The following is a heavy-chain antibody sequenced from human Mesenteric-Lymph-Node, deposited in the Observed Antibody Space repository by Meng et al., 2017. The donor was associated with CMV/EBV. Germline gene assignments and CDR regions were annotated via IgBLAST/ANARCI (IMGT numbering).Heavy chain of an antibody. CDR3: ARDLISTVRGVILYYYGMDV. J-gene: IGHJ6*02. D-gene: IGHD3-10*01. CDR2: IYYRSKWYN. Sequence: SQTLSLTCAISGDSVSSNSAAWNWIRQSPSRGLEWLGRIYYRSKWYNDYAVSVKSRITINPDTSKNQFSLQLNSVTPEDTAVYYCARDLISTVRGVILYYYGMDVWGQGTTVTVSS. CDR1: GDSVSSNSAA. V-gene: IGHV6-1*01.